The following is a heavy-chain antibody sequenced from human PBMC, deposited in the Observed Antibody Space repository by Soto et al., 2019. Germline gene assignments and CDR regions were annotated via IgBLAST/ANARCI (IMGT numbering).Heavy chain of an antibody. D-gene: IGHD6-19*01. V-gene: IGHV5-51*01. J-gene: IGHJ4*02. CDR3: ARLYGSGWFYISF. Sequence: PGESLKISCQGSGYSFTNYWIAWVRQMPGKGLEWMGIIDPSDSETKYSPSFQGQVTISADKSVSTAYLQWRSLKSSDTAIYYCARLYGSGWFYISFWGQGTLVTVSS. CDR1: GYSFTNYW. CDR2: IDPSDSET.